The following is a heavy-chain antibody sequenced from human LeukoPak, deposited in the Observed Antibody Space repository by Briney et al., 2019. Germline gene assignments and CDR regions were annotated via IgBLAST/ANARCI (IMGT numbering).Heavy chain of an antibody. J-gene: IGHJ3*02. CDR2: IIPIFGTA. Sequence: SVKVSCKASGGTFSSYAISWVRQAPGQGLEWMGGIIPIFGTANYAQKFQGRVTITADESTSTAYMELSSLRSEDTAVYYCARATGGIVVVPAAMRLNAFDIWGQGTMVTVSS. D-gene: IGHD2-2*01. CDR3: ARATGGIVVVPAAMRLNAFDI. V-gene: IGHV1-69*13. CDR1: GGTFSSYA.